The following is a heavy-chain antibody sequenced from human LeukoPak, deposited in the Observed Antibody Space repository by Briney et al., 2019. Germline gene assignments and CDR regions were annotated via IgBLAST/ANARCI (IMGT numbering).Heavy chain of an antibody. D-gene: IGHD4-17*01. Sequence: GASVKVSCKASGYTFTGYYMHWVRQAPGQGLEWMGWISAYNGNTNYAQKLQGRVTMTTDTSTSTAYMELRSLRSDDTAVYYCARGSSMTTVTGGPRIGLDYWGQGTLVTVSS. J-gene: IGHJ4*02. CDR3: ARGSSMTTVTGGPRIGLDY. CDR1: GYTFTGYY. CDR2: ISAYNGNT. V-gene: IGHV1-18*04.